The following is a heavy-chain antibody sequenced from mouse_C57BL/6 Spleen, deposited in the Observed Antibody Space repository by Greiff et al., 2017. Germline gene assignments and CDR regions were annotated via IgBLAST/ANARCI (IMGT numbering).Heavy chain of an antibody. CDR2: ISSGSSTI. CDR1: GFTFSDYG. CDR3: ARNDEMDY. Sequence: EVHLVESGGGLVKPGGSLKLSCAASGFTFSDYGMHWVRQAPEKGLEWVAYISSGSSTIYYADTVQGRFTISRDNAKNTLFLQMTSLRSEDTAMYYCARNDEMDYWGQGTSVTVSS. V-gene: IGHV5-17*01. D-gene: IGHD2-12*01. J-gene: IGHJ4*01.